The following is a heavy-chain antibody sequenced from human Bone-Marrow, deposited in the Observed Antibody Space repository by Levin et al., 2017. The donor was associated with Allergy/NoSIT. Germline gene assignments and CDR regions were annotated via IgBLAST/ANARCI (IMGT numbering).Heavy chain of an antibody. D-gene: IGHD2-15*01. Sequence: SETLSLTCSVSGDFISNHYWNWIRQPAGKGLEWIGRIYDGEKPTCNLALKSRVTMSIDTSKSQYSLKLTSVSAADTAVYYCARAHSDPQTKKWSMLGDWGRGILVTVSS. CDR3: ARAHSDPQTKKWSMLGD. J-gene: IGHJ4*02. CDR1: GDFISNHY. CDR2: IYDGEKP. V-gene: IGHV4-4*07.